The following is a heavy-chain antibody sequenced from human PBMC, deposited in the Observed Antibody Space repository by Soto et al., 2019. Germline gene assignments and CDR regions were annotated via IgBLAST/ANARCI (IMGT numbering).Heavy chain of an antibody. CDR3: ARSPYSSGYYYPIDY. J-gene: IGHJ4*02. D-gene: IGHD3-22*01. CDR2: ISAYNGNT. CDR1: GYTFTSYG. Sequence: ASVKVSCKASGYTFTSYGISWVRQAPGQGLEWMGWISAYNGNTNYAQKLQGRVTMTTDTSTSTAYMELRSLRSDDTAVYYCARSPYSSGYYYPIDYWGQGTQVTVSS. V-gene: IGHV1-18*01.